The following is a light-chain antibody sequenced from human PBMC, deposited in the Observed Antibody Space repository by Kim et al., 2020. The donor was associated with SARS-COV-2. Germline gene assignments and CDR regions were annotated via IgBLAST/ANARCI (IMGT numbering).Light chain of an antibody. CDR3: QAWDSSTAV. CDR1: KLGDGY. CDR2: QDT. J-gene: IGLJ1*01. Sequence: SYELTQPPSVSVSPGQTATITCSGDKLGDGYACWYQQKPGQSPVLVIYQDTKRPSGIPERFSGSNSGNTATLTISGTQALDEADYYCQAWDSSTAVFGTGTKVTVL. V-gene: IGLV3-1*01.